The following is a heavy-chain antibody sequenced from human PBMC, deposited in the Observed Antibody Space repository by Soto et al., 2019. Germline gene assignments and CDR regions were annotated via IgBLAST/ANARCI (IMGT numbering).Heavy chain of an antibody. Sequence: EVQLVESGGGLVQPGGSLRLSCAASGFTFSIYSLNWVRQAPGKGLEWISFISSSSSSIFYADSVKGRFTISRDNTKNSLILQMNSLRTDDTAVYYCARDQGLTYWRQGTLVTVSS. V-gene: IGHV3-48*01. CDR1: GFTFSIYS. J-gene: IGHJ4*02. CDR3: ARDQGLTY. CDR2: ISSSSSSI.